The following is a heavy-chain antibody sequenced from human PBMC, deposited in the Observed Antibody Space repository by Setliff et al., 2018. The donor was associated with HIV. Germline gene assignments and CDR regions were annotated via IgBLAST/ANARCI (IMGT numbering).Heavy chain of an antibody. Sequence: TLSLTCTVSGDSIRGYYWSWIRQPPGKALEWLARIDWDADKFYTTSLKTRLTISKDTSKNQVVLTMTNMDPVDTATYYCAREIAAPQGFDYWGQGTLVTVSS. CDR1: GDSIRGYY. CDR2: IDWDADK. CDR3: AREIAAPQGFDY. D-gene: IGHD6-25*01. J-gene: IGHJ4*02. V-gene: IGHV2-70*04.